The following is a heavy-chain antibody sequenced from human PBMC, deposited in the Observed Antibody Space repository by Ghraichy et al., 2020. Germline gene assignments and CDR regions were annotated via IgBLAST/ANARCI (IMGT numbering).Heavy chain of an antibody. V-gene: IGHV4-34*01. Sequence: SETLSLTCAVYGGSFSGYYWSWIRQPPGKGLEWIGEINHSGSTNYNPSLKSRVTISVDTSKNQFSLKLSSVTAADTAVYYCARPIQLWLPADAFDIWGQGTMVTVSS. CDR3: ARPIQLWLPADAFDI. J-gene: IGHJ3*02. CDR2: INHSGST. CDR1: GGSFSGYY. D-gene: IGHD5-18*01.